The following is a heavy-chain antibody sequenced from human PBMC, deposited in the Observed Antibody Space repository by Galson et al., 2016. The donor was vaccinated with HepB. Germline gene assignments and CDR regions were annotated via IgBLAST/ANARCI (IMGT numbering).Heavy chain of an antibody. D-gene: IGHD1-1*01. CDR2: ISTRRNK. CDR3: AKERRERRSYDH. Sequence: SLRLSCAASGFVFSNFGLSWVRQAPGKGLEWVASISTRRNKNYSASVQGRFTISRDNTHNTLYLQMNGLRDEDTAVYYCAKERRERRSYDHCGQGTRLTVS. CDR1: GFVFSNFG. J-gene: IGHJ4*02. V-gene: IGHV3-23*01.